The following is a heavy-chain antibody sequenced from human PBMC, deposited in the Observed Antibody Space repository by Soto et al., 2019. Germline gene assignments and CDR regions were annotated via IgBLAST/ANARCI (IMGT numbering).Heavy chain of an antibody. CDR3: ARHSEWKLQYYFDY. J-gene: IGHJ4*02. Sequence: QLQLQESGPGLVKPSETLSLTCTVSGGSISTSYYWGWIRQPPGQGLEWIGSIYYSGSTYYNPSLKSRVTIAVDTSKNQFSLKLSSVTAADTAVYYCARHSEWKLQYYFDYWGQGTLVTVSS. V-gene: IGHV4-39*01. CDR1: GGSISTSYY. CDR2: IYYSGST. D-gene: IGHD1-26*01.